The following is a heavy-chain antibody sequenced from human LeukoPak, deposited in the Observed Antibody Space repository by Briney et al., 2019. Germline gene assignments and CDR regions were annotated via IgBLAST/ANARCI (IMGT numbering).Heavy chain of an antibody. CDR2: IGSSET. CDR3: AKDSFDHNGIYDAFDI. CDR1: GFNFNIFA. J-gene: IGHJ3*02. V-gene: IGHV3-23*01. Sequence: GGSLRLSCAASGFNFNIFAMSWVRQSPGKGLEWVSTIGSSETYYADSVKDRFTISRDNSKNRLYLQMNSGRADDTAVYYCAKDSFDHNGIYDAFDIWGQGTLVTVSS. D-gene: IGHD1-1*01.